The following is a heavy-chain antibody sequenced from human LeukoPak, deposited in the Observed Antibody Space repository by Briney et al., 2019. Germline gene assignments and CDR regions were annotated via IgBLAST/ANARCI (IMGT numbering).Heavy chain of an antibody. D-gene: IGHD2-15*01. CDR1: VYTFTSYG. CDR2: ISAYNGNI. V-gene: IGHV1-18*01. J-gene: IGHJ4*02. Sequence: ASVKVSCKTSVYTFTSYGITWVRQAPAKGLEWMGWISAYNGNIDYAQNLQGRVTMTTDTSTSTAYMELRSLRSDDTAVYYCTIMTHCTGGTCYSYDHWGQGTMVAVSS. CDR3: TIMTHCTGGTCYSYDH.